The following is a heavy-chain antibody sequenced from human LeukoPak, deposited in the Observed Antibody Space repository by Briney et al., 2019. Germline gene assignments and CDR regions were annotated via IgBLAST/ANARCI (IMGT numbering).Heavy chain of an antibody. CDR1: GYSISSGYY. Sequence: SETLSLTCTVSGYSISSGYYWGWIRQPPGKGLEWIGSIYHSGNTYYNPSLKSRVTISVDTSKNQFSLKLSSVTAADTAVYYCARGRFYYYDSSDYFDYWGQGTLVTVSS. V-gene: IGHV4-38-2*02. CDR2: IYHSGNT. CDR3: ARGRFYYYDSSDYFDY. J-gene: IGHJ4*02. D-gene: IGHD3-22*01.